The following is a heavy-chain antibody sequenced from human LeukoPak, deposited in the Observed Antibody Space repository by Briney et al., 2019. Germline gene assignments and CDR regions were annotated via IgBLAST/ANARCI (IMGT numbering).Heavy chain of an antibody. CDR2: IYYTGTT. V-gene: IGHV4-39*01. CDR3: ARQSNGYFDY. D-gene: IGHD2-15*01. J-gene: IGHJ4*02. CDR1: RGSISSNSYY. Sequence: SETLSLTCTVSRGSISSNSYYWGWIRQPPGKGLERIGSIYYTGTTYYNPSLKSRVTMSVDTSKNQFSLKLSSVTAADTALYYCARQSNGYFDYWGQGTLVTVSS.